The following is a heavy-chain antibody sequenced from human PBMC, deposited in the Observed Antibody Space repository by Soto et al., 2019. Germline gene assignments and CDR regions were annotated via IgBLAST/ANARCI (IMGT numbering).Heavy chain of an antibody. Sequence: QLQLQESGSGLVKPSQTLSLTCAVSGGSISSGGYSWSWIRQPPGKGLEWIGYIYHSGSTYYNPSLXSRAXIXLDRSKNQFSLKLSSVTAADTAVYYCASGQQLVRNYWGQGTLVTVSS. D-gene: IGHD6-13*01. CDR1: GGSISSGGYS. CDR3: ASGQQLVRNY. J-gene: IGHJ4*02. V-gene: IGHV4-30-2*01. CDR2: IYHSGST.